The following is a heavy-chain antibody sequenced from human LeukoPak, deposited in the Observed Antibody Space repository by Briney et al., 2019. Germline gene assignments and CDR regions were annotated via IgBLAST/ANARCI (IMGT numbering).Heavy chain of an antibody. CDR1: GGSISSSSYY. V-gene: IGHV4-39*01. Sequence: SETLSLTCNVSGGSISSSSYYWGWIRQPPGKGLEWIGSIYYSGSIYYNQSLKSRVTISVNTSKNQFSLKLSSVTAADTAVYDCASRTRYSGSYLTFDYWGQGTLVTVSS. CDR2: IYYSGSI. CDR3: ASRTRYSGSYLTFDY. D-gene: IGHD1-26*01. J-gene: IGHJ4*02.